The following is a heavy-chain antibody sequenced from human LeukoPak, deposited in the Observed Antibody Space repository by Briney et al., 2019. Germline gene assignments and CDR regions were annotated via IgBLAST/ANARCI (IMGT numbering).Heavy chain of an antibody. Sequence: SETLSLTCTVSGASISSTTYYWGWIRQPPRKGLEWIASIYYSGSTYYNPSLKSRVTISVDTSKNQFSLKLSSVTAADTAVYYCARGVVVPAAFHYYYYMDVWGKGTTVTISS. CDR2: IYYSGST. V-gene: IGHV4-39*01. J-gene: IGHJ6*03. D-gene: IGHD2-2*01. CDR3: ARGVVVPAAFHYYYYMDV. CDR1: GASISSTTYY.